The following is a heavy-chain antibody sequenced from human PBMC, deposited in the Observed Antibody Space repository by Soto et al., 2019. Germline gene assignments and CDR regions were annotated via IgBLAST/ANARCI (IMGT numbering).Heavy chain of an antibody. D-gene: IGHD2-2*01. J-gene: IGHJ5*02. CDR1: GGSISSYY. V-gene: IGHV4-59*08. CDR2: IYYSGST. Sequence: QVQLQESGPGLVKPSETLSLTCTVSGGSISSYYWSWIRQPPGKGLEWIGYIYYSGSTNYNPSLKSRVTISVDTSKDQFSRKLSAVTAADTAVYYCARQGGHQLLWSYNWFDPWGQGTLVTVSS. CDR3: ARQGGHQLLWSYNWFDP.